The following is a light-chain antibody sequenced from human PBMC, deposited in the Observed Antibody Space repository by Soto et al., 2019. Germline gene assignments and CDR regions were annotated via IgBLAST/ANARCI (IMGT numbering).Light chain of an antibody. CDR1: TSNIGTNT. J-gene: IGLJ3*02. CDR3: TTWDDSLNGGV. V-gene: IGLV1-44*01. CDR2: SNN. Sequence: QSVLTQPPSASGTPGQRVTIACSGSTSNIGTNTVKWYQQLPGTAPKLLIYSNNQRPSGVPDRLSGSTSGTSASLAISGLQSEDEADYYCTTWDDSLNGGVFGGGTKVTVL.